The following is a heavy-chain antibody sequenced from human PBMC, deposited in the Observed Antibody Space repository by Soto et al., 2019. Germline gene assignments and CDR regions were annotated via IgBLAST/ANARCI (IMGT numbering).Heavy chain of an antibody. CDR1: GYTFTSYY. Sequence: VASVKVSCKASGYTFTSYYMHWVRQAPGQGLEWMGIINPSGGSTSYAQKFQGRVTMTRDTSTSTVYMELSSLRSEDTAVYYCARGESGIAVAGPFFDYWGQGTLVTVSS. D-gene: IGHD6-19*01. J-gene: IGHJ4*02. CDR3: ARGESGIAVAGPFFDY. V-gene: IGHV1-46*01. CDR2: INPSGGST.